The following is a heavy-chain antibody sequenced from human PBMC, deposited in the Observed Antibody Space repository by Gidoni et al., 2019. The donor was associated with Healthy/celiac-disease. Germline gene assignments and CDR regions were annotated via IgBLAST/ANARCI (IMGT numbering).Heavy chain of an antibody. CDR2: ISYDGSNK. J-gene: IGHJ4*02. CDR3: AGDHGDREPWDY. Sequence: QVQLVESGGGVVQPGRSLRLSCAASGFTFSSYAMHWVRPAPGKGLEWVAVISYDGSNKYYTDSVKGRFTISRDNSKNTLYLQMNSLRAEDAAVDYCAGDHGDREPWDYWGQGTLVTVSS. V-gene: IGHV3-30-3*01. D-gene: IGHD1-26*01. CDR1: GFTFSSYA.